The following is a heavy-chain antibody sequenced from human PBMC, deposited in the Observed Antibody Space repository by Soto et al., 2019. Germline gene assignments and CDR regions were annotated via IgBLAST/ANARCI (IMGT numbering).Heavy chain of an antibody. V-gene: IGHV4-30-4*01. D-gene: IGHD5-12*01. J-gene: IGHJ4*02. CDR1: GGSISSGDYY. CDR2: IYYSGST. Sequence: SETLSLTCTVSGGSISSGDYYWSWIRQPPGKGLEWIGYIYYSGSTYYNPSLKSRVTISVDTSKNQFSLKLSSVTAADTAVYYCARGGGYDYYFDYWGQGTLVTVSS. CDR3: ARGGGYDYYFDY.